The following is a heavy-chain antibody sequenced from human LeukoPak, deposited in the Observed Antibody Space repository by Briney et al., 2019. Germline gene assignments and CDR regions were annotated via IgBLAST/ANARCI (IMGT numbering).Heavy chain of an antibody. CDR3: ASAVIAAAGSVEHY. CDR1: GFTFSSYG. Sequence: GGSLRLSCAASGFTFSSYGMHWVRQAPGKGLEWVAVIWYDGSNKYYADSVKGRSTISRDNSKNTLYLQMNSLRAEDTAVYYCASAVIAAAGSVEHYWGQGTLVTVSS. V-gene: IGHV3-33*03. CDR2: IWYDGSNK. D-gene: IGHD6-13*01. J-gene: IGHJ4*02.